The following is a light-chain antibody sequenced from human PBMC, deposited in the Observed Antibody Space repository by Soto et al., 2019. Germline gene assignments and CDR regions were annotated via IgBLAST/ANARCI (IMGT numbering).Light chain of an antibody. CDR3: SSYTSTSVL. CDR2: EVS. J-gene: IGLJ2*01. CDR1: SSDVGSYNR. V-gene: IGLV2-18*02. Sequence: QSVLTQPPSVSGSPGQSVTISCTGTSSDVGSYNRVSWYQQPPGTAPKLMIYEVSNRPSGVPDRFSGSKSGNTASLTISGRQAEDEADYYCSSYTSTSVLFGGGTKSPS.